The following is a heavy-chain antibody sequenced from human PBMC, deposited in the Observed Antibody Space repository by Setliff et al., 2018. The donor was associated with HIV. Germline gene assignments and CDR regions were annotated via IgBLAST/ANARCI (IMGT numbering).Heavy chain of an antibody. J-gene: IGHJ6*03. CDR1: GGSISIISYY. CDR3: ARADCSGTSCYRDSYYYMDV. D-gene: IGHD2-2*01. V-gene: IGHV4-39*01. Sequence: LSLTCTVSGGSISIISYYWGWIRQPPGKGLEYVGSIYYSGSTYYNPSLKSRVIISVDTSKNQFSLNLSSVTAADTAVYYCARADCSGTSCYRDSYYYMDVWGKGTTVTVSS. CDR2: IYYSGST.